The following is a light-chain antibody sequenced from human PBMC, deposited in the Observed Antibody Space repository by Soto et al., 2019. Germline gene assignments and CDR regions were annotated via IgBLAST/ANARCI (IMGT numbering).Light chain of an antibody. CDR3: QQYGSSGT. V-gene: IGKV3-20*01. CDR2: GAS. Sequence: EIVLTHSPGTLSLSPGERSTLSFMASQSVSNNYLAWYQQKPGQAPRLLIYGASNRATGIPDRFSGSGSGTDFTLTTSRLEPEDFAVYYCQQYGSSGTFGQGTKVDIK. CDR1: QSVSNNY. J-gene: IGKJ1*01.